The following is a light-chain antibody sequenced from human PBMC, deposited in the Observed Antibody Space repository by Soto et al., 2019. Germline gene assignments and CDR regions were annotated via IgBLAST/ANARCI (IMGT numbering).Light chain of an antibody. CDR2: EVS. Sequence: ALTQPASVSGSPGQSITISCTGTNSDVGGYNSVSWYQQHPDKAPKLMIYEVSSRPSGVSGRFSGFKSGNTASLTISGLQSEDEADYYCSSYTTSSTLVFGTGTKVTVL. CDR3: SSYTTSSTLV. V-gene: IGLV2-14*01. J-gene: IGLJ1*01. CDR1: NSDVGGYNS.